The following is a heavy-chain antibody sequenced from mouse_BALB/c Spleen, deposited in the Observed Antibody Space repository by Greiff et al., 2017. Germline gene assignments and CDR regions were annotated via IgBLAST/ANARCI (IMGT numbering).Heavy chain of an antibody. CDR1: GYTFTSYW. V-gene: IGHV1S81*02. Sequence: VQLQQPGAELVKPGASVKLSCKASGYTFTSYWMHWVKQRPGQGLEWIGEINPSNGRTNYNEKFKSKATLTVDKSSSTAYMQLSSLTSEDSAVYYCARGTTVAMDYWGQGTSVTVSS. J-gene: IGHJ4*01. D-gene: IGHD1-1*01. CDR2: INPSNGRT. CDR3: ARGTTVAMDY.